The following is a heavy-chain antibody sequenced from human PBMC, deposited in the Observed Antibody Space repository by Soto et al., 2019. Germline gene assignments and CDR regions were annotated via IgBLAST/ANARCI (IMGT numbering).Heavy chain of an antibody. D-gene: IGHD6-19*01. J-gene: IGHJ4*02. CDR3: ARSVAVPGAHIDY. CDR2: VYYTGST. CDR1: GGSVGSGSYY. Sequence: PSETLSLTCSVSGGSVGSGSYYWSWIRQPPGKGLEWIGYVYYTGSTNYSPSLRSRVSISVDTSKNEFSLRLSSVTAADTAVYFCARSVAVPGAHIDYWGQGTQVTVSS. V-gene: IGHV4-61*01.